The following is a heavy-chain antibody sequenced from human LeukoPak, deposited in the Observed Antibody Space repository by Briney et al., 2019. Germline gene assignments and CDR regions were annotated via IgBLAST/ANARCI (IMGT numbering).Heavy chain of an antibody. D-gene: IGHD3-10*01. CDR3: TRQDYGSGSYYNFDP. Sequence: SETLSLTCTVSGGSISSYYWSWIRQPPGKGLEWIGYISYSGSTNYNPSLKSRVTISVDTSKNQFSLKLSSVTAADTAVYYCTRQDYGSGSYYNFDPWGQGTLVTVSS. V-gene: IGHV4-59*01. CDR1: GGSISSYY. J-gene: IGHJ5*02. CDR2: ISYSGST.